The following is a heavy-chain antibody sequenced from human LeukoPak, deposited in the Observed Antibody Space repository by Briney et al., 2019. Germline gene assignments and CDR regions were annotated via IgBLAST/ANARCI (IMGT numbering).Heavy chain of an antibody. J-gene: IGHJ3*02. CDR3: TRDPTPGTFDI. V-gene: IGHV3-30-3*01. CDR2: ISYDGSNK. Sequence: PGRSLRLSCAASGFTFSSYAMNWVRQAPGKGLEWVALISYDGSNKNYADSVKGRFTISRDNSKNTLYLQMNSLRAEDTAVYYCTRDPTPGTFDIWGQGTMVTVSS. CDR1: GFTFSSYA.